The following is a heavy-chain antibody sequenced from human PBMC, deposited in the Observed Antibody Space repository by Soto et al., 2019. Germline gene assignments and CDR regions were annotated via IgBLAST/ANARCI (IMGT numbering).Heavy chain of an antibody. D-gene: IGHD3-10*02. CDR3: GRDQSGIGYYVDWFDP. CDR2: INAGNGNT. CDR1: GYTFNSHA. V-gene: IGHV1-3*01. J-gene: IGHJ5*02. Sequence: QVQFMQSGAEVKKPGASVKVSCKASGYTFNSHAIHWVRQAPGQRPEWLGWINAGNGNTYYSEKFEGRVTFTRDTLAPTVNMELTSLTYEDTAVYYCGRDQSGIGYYVDWFDPWGQGTLVTVSS.